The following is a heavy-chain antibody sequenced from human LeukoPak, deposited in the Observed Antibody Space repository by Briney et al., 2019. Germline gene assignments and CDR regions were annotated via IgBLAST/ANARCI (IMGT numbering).Heavy chain of an antibody. J-gene: IGHJ4*02. D-gene: IGHD6-19*01. CDR3: ARPTHSSGWRLDY. CDR2: IYPGDSDT. Sequence: GESLKISCKDSGYSFTSYWIGWQRQMPGKGLDWMGIIYPGDSDTRYSPSFQGQVTISDDKSISTAYLQWSSLKASDTAMYYCARPTHSSGWRLDYWGQGTLVTVSS. V-gene: IGHV5-51*01. CDR1: GYSFTSYW.